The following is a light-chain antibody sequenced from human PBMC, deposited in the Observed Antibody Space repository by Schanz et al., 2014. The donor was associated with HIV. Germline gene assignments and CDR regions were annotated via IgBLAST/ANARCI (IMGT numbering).Light chain of an antibody. Sequence: EIVLTQSPGTLSLSPGDRATLSCRASQSVSTSLAWYQQRPGQAPRLLIYGASSRATGIPDRFSGSGSGTDFTLTISSLQSEDFAVYYCQQYNNWPSAFGQGTRLEIK. CDR1: QSVSTS. CDR2: GAS. V-gene: IGKV3D-15*01. CDR3: QQYNNWPSA. J-gene: IGKJ5*01.